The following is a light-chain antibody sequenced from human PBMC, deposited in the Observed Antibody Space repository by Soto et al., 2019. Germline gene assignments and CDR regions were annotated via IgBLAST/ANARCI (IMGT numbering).Light chain of an antibody. CDR2: SNN. Sequence: QSVLTQPPSASGTPGQRGTISCSGSSSNIGSNTVNWYQQLPGTAHKLLIYSNNQRPSGVPDRFSGSKSGTSASLAISGLQSEDEADYYCAAWDDRLNGWVFGGGTKLTVL. J-gene: IGLJ3*02. CDR3: AAWDDRLNGWV. V-gene: IGLV1-44*01. CDR1: SSNIGSNT.